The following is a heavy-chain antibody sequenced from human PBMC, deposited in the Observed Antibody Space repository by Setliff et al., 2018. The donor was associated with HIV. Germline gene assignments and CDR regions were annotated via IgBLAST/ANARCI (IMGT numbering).Heavy chain of an antibody. CDR3: ATSSLITLEYYMDV. CDR2: IIPIFGTV. D-gene: IGHD3-10*01. Sequence: SVKVSCKASGGTFSSYAIIWVRQAPGQGLEWMGRIIPIFGTVNYAQKFQGRVTITADKSTSTAYMELSSLRSEDTAVYYCATSSLITLEYYMDVWGKGTTVTVSS. J-gene: IGHJ6*03. V-gene: IGHV1-69*06. CDR1: GGTFSSYA.